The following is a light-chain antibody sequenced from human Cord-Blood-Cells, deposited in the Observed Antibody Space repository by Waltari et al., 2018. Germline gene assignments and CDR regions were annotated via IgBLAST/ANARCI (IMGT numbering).Light chain of an antibody. CDR1: SSDVGGYNY. J-gene: IGLJ2*01. V-gene: IGLV2-8*01. CDR3: SSYAGSNNVV. CDR2: EAS. Sequence: QSALTQPPSASGSPGQSVTISCTGTSSDVGGYNYVSWYQQHPGKAPKLMIYEASRRPSGFPDRFSGSKSGNTASLTVSGLQAEDEADYYCSSYAGSNNVVFGGGTKLTVL.